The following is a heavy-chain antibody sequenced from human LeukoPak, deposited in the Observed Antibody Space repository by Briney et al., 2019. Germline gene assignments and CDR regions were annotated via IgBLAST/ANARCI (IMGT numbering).Heavy chain of an antibody. CDR2: IKSDGSST. Sequence: PGGSLRLSCAASGFTFSNYWMHWVRQAPGKGLVRVARIKSDGSSTGYADSVKGRFTISRDNAKNTLYLQMNSLRVEDTAVYYCERDFYGARGDYWGQGTPVTVSS. D-gene: IGHD2/OR15-2a*01. CDR3: ERDFYGARGDY. V-gene: IGHV3-74*01. CDR1: GFTFSNYW. J-gene: IGHJ4*02.